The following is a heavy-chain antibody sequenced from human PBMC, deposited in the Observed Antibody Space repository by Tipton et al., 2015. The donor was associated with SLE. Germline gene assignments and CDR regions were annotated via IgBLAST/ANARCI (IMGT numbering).Heavy chain of an antibody. V-gene: IGHV1-18*01. CDR1: GYTFTNYG. J-gene: IGHJ4*02. Sequence: QVQLVQSGAEVKKPGASVKVSCKGSGYTFTNYGITWVRQAPGHGLEWMGLISPYNGNTNYAQKFQGRVTMTTDTSTRTAYMELRSLKSDDTAIYYCARDPSARPIERRNDYWGQGTLVTVSS. D-gene: IGHD2-15*01. CDR2: ISPYNGNT. CDR3: ARDPSARPIERRNDY.